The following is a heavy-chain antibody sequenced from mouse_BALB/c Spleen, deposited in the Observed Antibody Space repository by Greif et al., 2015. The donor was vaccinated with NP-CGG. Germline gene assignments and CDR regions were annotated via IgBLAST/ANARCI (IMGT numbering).Heavy chain of an antibody. D-gene: IGHD1-1*01. J-gene: IGHJ1*01. CDR1: GSGFSRDW. V-gene: IGHV1-80*01. CDR3: AREDYGSRYFEV. CDR2: IYPGDDDT. Sequence: QLLQPGSELARPEPLVAIACAESGSGFSRDWMNWAKQWPGQGLEGIEQIYPGDDDTNDNGMYKIRDTLTTDKSSNTDYRHLSSLTSDDAAVSFSAREDYGSRYFEVWGVDTTATVSS.